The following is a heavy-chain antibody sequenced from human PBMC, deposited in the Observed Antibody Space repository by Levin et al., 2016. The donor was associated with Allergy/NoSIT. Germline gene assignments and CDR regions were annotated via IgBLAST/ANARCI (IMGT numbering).Heavy chain of an antibody. CDR3: ARPRGHYSTGNADAFDI. V-gene: IGHV4-4*02. J-gene: IGHJ3*02. Sequence: SETLSLTCAVSGASITNRNWWTWVRQSPGRELEWIGEIYRDGTTTSNPSLRSRVTISLDKSKNQFSLRLTSLTAADTAVYYCARPRGHYSTGNADAFDIWGQGTIVTVSS. CDR2: IYRDGTT. CDR1: GASITNRNW. D-gene: IGHD2-21*01.